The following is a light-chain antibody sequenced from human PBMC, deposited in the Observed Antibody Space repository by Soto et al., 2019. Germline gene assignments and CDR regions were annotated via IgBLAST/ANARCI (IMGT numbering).Light chain of an antibody. J-gene: IGLJ1*01. CDR1: SSDVGSYNF. CDR3: SSYRSSSTYV. V-gene: IGLV2-14*01. Sequence: QSALTQPASVSGSPGQSITISCTGTSSDVGSYNFVSWHQQHPGQAPKLMIYEVTNRASGVPDRFSASKSGNTASLTISGLQAGDEADYCCSSYRSSSTYVFGTGTKLTVL. CDR2: EVT.